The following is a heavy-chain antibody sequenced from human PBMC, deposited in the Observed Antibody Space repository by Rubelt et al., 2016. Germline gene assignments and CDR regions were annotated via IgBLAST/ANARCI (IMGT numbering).Heavy chain of an antibody. CDR2: IYYSGST. D-gene: IGHD6-19*01. Sequence: GKGLEWIGSIYYSGSTYYNPSLKSRVTISVDTSKNQFSLKLSSVTAADTAVYYCASTRKQWLPPGGYYYGMDVWGQGTTVTVSS. J-gene: IGHJ6*02. CDR3: ASTRKQWLPPGGYYYGMDV. V-gene: IGHV4-39*01.